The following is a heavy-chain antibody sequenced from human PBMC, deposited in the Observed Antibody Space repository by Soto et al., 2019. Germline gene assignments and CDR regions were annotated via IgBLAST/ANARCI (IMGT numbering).Heavy chain of an antibody. V-gene: IGHV3-48*03. CDR2: ISSSGSTI. CDR3: ASCFDATGYYYFTY. CDR1: VFTFSSYE. Sequence: SLRLSCAASVFTFSSYEMNWGRQAPGKGLEWIAYISSSGSTIYYADSVKGRFTISRDNAKKSLYLQMNSLGAEDTAVYYCASCFDATGYYYFTYWGQGTPVTVSS. D-gene: IGHD3-9*01. J-gene: IGHJ4*02.